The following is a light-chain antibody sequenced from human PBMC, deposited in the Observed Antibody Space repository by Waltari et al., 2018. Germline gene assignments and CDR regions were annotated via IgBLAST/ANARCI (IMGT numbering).Light chain of an antibody. V-gene: IGKV3-20*01. Sequence: WRARQSVTIISLSWDQQKLGQAPRLLIDGTSSRSTCTPDRFSGSWSGTDFTLTISRLEPEDVAVYYCQQYDGEVVTFGGGTKVEI. J-gene: IGKJ4*01. CDR3: QQYDGEVVT. CDR2: GTS. CDR1: QSVTIIS.